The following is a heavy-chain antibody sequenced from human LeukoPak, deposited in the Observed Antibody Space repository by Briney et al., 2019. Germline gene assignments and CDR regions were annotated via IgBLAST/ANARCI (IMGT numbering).Heavy chain of an antibody. Sequence: PGGSLRLSCAASGFTFGSYGMSWFRQAPGKGLEWVSFITPNADRTSYADSVEGRFTISRDNPRNTLYMQMNSLRDEDTAIYYCAIMHGYYDGSGYWVQRGQGTLVTVSS. CDR2: ITPNADRT. D-gene: IGHD3-22*01. CDR3: AIMHGYYDGSGYWVQ. CDR1: GFTFGSYG. V-gene: IGHV3-23*01. J-gene: IGHJ1*01.